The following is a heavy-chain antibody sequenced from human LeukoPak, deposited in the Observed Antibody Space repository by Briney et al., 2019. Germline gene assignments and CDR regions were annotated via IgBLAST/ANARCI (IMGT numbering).Heavy chain of an antibody. CDR2: IHYSGNI. CDR3: ASHTKELPPHYGMDV. D-gene: IGHD1-26*01. J-gene: IGHJ6*02. Sequence: SETLSLTCTVSGASIRSSDYYWGWIRQPPGKGLEWIGSIHYSGNIYYNPSLNSRVTISLDTSKNQFSLRLLSVTAADTAVYYCASHTKELPPHYGMDVWGQGTTVTVSS. CDR1: GASIRSSDYY. V-gene: IGHV4-39*07.